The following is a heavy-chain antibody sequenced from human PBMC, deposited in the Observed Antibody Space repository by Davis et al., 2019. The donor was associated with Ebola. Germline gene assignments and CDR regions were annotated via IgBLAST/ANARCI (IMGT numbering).Heavy chain of an antibody. CDR3: ATDLRIADVTES. V-gene: IGHV3-30*04. CDR1: GFTFSTYA. J-gene: IGHJ5*02. Sequence: GGSLRLSCAASGFTFSTYAMIWVRQAPGKGLEWVAYIAYDASLKYYRDSVEGRFTISRDNSKKMVYLQMNSLRSEDTTVYYCATDLRIADVTESWGQGMSVTVSS. D-gene: IGHD6-13*01. CDR2: IAYDASLK.